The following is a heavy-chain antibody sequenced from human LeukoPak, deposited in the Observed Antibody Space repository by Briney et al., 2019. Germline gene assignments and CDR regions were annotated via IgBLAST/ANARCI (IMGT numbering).Heavy chain of an antibody. CDR1: GFTFTAYA. J-gene: IGHJ6*03. Sequence: GGSLRLSCAASGFTFTAYAMHWVRQAPGKGLEWVALLAYDGTNEAYTNSVKGRFTISRDNSKNTLYLQMNSLRAEDTAVYYCAKGPYYYDSSGYYYGVPLMDVWGKGTTVTISS. CDR3: AKGPYYYDSSGYYYGVPLMDV. V-gene: IGHV3-30*04. D-gene: IGHD3-22*01. CDR2: LAYDGTNE.